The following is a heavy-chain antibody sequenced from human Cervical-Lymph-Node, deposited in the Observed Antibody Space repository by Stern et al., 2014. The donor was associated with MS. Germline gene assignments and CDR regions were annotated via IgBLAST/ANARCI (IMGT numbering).Heavy chain of an antibody. J-gene: IGHJ6*02. CDR2: INAGNGNT. V-gene: IGHV1-3*01. CDR1: GYTFTSYA. D-gene: IGHD2-15*01. Sequence: VQLVQSGAEVKKPGASVKVSCKASGYTFTSYAMHWVRQAPGQRLEWMGWINAGNGNTKYSQKVQGRVTITRDTSASTAYMELSSLRSEDTAVYYCARSPRGRYCSGGSCYSYGMDVWGQGTTVTVSS. CDR3: ARSPRGRYCSGGSCYSYGMDV.